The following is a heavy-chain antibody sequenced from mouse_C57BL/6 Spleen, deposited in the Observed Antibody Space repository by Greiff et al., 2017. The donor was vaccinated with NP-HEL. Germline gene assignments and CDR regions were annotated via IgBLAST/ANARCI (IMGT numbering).Heavy chain of an antibody. J-gene: IGHJ2*01. CDR2: INPNNGGT. Sequence: EVQLQQSGPELVKPGASVKIPCKASGYKITDYNMDWVKQSHGKSLEWIGDINPNNGGTSYNQKFKGKATLTVDKASSTAYMELRSLTSEDTAVYYCASGYPPIYYYVSSYVGYFDYWGQGTTLTVSS. CDR1: GYKITDYN. D-gene: IGHD1-1*01. CDR3: ASGYPPIYYYVSSYVGYFDY. V-gene: IGHV1-18*01.